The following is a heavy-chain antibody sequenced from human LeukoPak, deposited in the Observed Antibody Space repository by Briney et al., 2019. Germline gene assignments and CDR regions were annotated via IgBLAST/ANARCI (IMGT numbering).Heavy chain of an antibody. Sequence: GSLRLSCAASGFTFSSYAMSWVRQAPGKGLEWVSAISGSGGSTYYADSVKGRFTISRDNSKNTLYLQMNSLRAEDTAVYYCAKDSCSGGSCYSSFDYWGQGTLVTVSS. CDR2: ISGSGGST. J-gene: IGHJ4*02. CDR1: GFTFSSYA. V-gene: IGHV3-23*01. D-gene: IGHD2-15*01. CDR3: AKDSCSGGSCYSSFDY.